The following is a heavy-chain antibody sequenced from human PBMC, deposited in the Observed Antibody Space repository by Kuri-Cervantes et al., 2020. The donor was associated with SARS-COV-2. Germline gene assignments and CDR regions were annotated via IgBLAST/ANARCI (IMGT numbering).Heavy chain of an antibody. CDR2: ISYAGSDL. CDR1: GFTFSNYA. D-gene: IGHD3-9*01. V-gene: IGHV3-30*04. CDR3: AKGYYDILTGYYVRIFFLY. Sequence: GESLKISCAASGFTFSNYAMHWVRQAPGKGLEWVAIISYAGSDLYADSVKGRFTISRDNSKNTLYLQMNSLRPEDTAVYYCAKGYYDILTGYYVRIFFLYWGQGTLVTVSS. J-gene: IGHJ4*02.